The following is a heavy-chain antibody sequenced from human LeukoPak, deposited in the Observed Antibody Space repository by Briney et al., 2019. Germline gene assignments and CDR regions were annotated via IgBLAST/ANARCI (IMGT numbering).Heavy chain of an antibody. D-gene: IGHD3-10*01. V-gene: IGHV4-39*01. J-gene: IGHJ4*02. CDR2: IYYSGST. CDR3: ARHQSYGSGSYYAPFDH. Sequence: SETLSLTCTVSGGSVSSSSCYWGWMRQPPMQGLDVIRSIYYSGSTEYNLSLKSRVSISVDTSRNQFSLKLGSVTAADTAVYYCARHQSYGSGSYYAPFDHWGQGTLVTVSS. CDR1: GGSVSSSSCY.